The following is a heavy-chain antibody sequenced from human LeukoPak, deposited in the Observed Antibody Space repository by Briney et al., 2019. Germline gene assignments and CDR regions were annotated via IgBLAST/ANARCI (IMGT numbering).Heavy chain of an antibody. V-gene: IGHV4-30-4*01. D-gene: IGHD3-22*01. CDR2: IYYSGST. Sequence: SETLSLTCTVSGVSISSGDYYWSWIRQPPGKGLEWIGYIYYSGSTYYNPSLKSRVTISVDTSKNHFSLKLSSVTAADTAVYYCARGAYDSSGYWVGAFDIWGQGTMVTVSS. CDR1: GVSISSGDYY. CDR3: ARGAYDSSGYWVGAFDI. J-gene: IGHJ3*02.